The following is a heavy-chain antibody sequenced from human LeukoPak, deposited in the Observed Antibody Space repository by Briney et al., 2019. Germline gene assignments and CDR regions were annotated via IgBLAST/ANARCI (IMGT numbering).Heavy chain of an antibody. CDR1: GHTFTPYY. Sequence: ASVKVSYKASGHTFTPYYMHGVRQAPGQGGEGMGRISPNGGTTYAQNFHGRVTMTRDTSISTVYMELRGLRSDDTAVYCCGRLVSSDGSGYYSFDYWGQGTLVTVSS. CDR3: GRLVSSDGSGYYSFDY. D-gene: IGHD3-22*01. CDR2: ISPNGGT. J-gene: IGHJ4*02. V-gene: IGHV1-2*06.